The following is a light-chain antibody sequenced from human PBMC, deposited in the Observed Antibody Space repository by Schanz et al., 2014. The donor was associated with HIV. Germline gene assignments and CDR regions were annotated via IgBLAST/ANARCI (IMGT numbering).Light chain of an antibody. Sequence: EIVLTQSPGTLSLSPGERATLSCRASQSVSSSYLAWYQQKPGQAPRLVIFGTSNRATGIPDRFSGSDSGTDFTLTISRVEPEDYAVYYCQQYGSSPWTFGQGTRVDVK. J-gene: IGKJ1*01. V-gene: IGKV3-20*01. CDR3: QQYGSSPWT. CDR2: GTS. CDR1: QSVSSSY.